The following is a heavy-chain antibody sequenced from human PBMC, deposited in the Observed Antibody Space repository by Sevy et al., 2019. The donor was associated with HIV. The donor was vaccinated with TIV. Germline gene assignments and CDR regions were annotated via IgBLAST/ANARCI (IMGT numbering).Heavy chain of an antibody. CDR2: ISDIGNT. CDR1: GFTFSSYG. CDR3: AKCLSALPGYYYGVDV. V-gene: IGHV3-23*01. Sequence: GGSLRLSCAASGFTFSSYGMSWVRQAPGKGLEWISVISDIGNTYYADSVKGPFTMSRDNSKNTLYLQMNSLRAEDTAVYYCAKCLSALPGYYYGVDVWGQGTTVTVSS. D-gene: IGHD6-6*01. J-gene: IGHJ6*02.